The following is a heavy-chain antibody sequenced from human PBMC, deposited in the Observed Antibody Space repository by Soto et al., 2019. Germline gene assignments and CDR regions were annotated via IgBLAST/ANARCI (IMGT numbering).Heavy chain of an antibody. J-gene: IGHJ4*02. CDR2: IYWDDGK. CDR1: GFSLRTSGVG. CDR3: AHVITGGFDFDY. V-gene: IGHV2-5*02. Sequence: QITLKESGPPLVKPTQTLTLTCTFSGFSLRTSGVGVGGIRQPPGKAVPWRALIYWDDGKRYSPSLKSRLTITKDTSKNQVVLRMTHMDPVDTATYYCAHVITGGFDFDYWGQGTLVTVSS. D-gene: IGHD3-16*01.